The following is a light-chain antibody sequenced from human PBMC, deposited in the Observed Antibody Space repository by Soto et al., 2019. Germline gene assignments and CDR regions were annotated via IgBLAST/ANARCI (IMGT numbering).Light chain of an antibody. V-gene: IGLV1-40*01. Sequence: VLTQPPSVSGAPGQRVTISCTGSSSNIGAGYDVHWYQQLPGTAPKLLIYGNSNRPSGVPDRFSGSKSGTSASLAITGLQAEDEADYYCQSYDSSLRVVFGGGTKLTVL. CDR2: GNS. CDR3: QSYDSSLRVV. J-gene: IGLJ2*01. CDR1: SSNIGAGYD.